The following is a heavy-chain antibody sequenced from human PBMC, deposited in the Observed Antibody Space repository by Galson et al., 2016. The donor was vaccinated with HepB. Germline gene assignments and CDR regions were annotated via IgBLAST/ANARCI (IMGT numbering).Heavy chain of an antibody. D-gene: IGHD4-17*01. V-gene: IGHV3-33*01. CDR2: IYHDGNNK. Sequence: SLRLSCAASGFTFSNYNMHWVRQAPGKGLEWVAAIYHDGNNKYFANSVKGRITVSRDNSKNTLFLHINSLRAEDTAVYYCARDGRDYGDLQSDYYGMDVWGQGTTVTVSS. CDR1: GFTFSNYN. CDR3: ARDGRDYGDLQSDYYGMDV. J-gene: IGHJ6*02.